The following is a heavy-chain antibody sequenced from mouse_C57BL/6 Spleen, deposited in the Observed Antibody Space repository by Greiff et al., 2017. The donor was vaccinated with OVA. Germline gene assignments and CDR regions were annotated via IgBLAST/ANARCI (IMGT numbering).Heavy chain of an antibody. CDR3: ARHRGNYLYYCDY. Sequence: EVQRVESGGDLVKPGGSLKLSCAASGFTFSSYGMSWVRQTPDKRLEWVATISSGGSYTYYPDSVKGRFTISRDNAKNTLYLQMSSLKSEDTAMYYCARHRGNYLYYCDYWGQGTTLTVSS. CDR1: GFTFSSYG. CDR2: ISSGGSYT. J-gene: IGHJ2*01. V-gene: IGHV5-6*01. D-gene: IGHD2-1*01.